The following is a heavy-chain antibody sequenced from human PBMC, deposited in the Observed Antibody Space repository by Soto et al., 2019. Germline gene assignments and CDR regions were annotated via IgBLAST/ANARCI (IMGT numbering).Heavy chain of an antibody. CDR1: GYSFATYG. Sequence: GASVKVSCKASGYSFATYGFSWVRQAPGQGLECVGWISAHNGDTHYSQKFQGRVTLTTDTSTNTGYMELRSLTSDDTAVYFCATEHIYYTDGSGYYPLGHWGQGTLVTVSS. V-gene: IGHV1-18*04. J-gene: IGHJ4*02. D-gene: IGHD3-22*01. CDR3: ATEHIYYTDGSGYYPLGH. CDR2: ISAHNGDT.